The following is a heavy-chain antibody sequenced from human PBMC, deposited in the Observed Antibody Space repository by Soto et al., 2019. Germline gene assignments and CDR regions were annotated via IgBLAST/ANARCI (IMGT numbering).Heavy chain of an antibody. J-gene: IGHJ6*02. CDR1: GGTFSSYA. CDR2: IIPTFGTA. Sequence: SVKVSCKASGGTFSSYAISWVRQAPGQGLEWMGGIIPTFGTANYAQKFQGRVTITADKSTSTAYMELSSLRSEDTAVYYCARVLVGAIYYYYGMDVWGQGTTVTVSS. CDR3: ARVLVGAIYYYYGMDV. V-gene: IGHV1-69*06. D-gene: IGHD1-26*01.